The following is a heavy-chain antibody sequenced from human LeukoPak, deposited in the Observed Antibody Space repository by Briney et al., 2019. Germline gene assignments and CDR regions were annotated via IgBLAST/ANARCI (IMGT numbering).Heavy chain of an antibody. CDR1: GGSIGSKSHY. V-gene: IGHV4-39*01. J-gene: IGHJ5*02. CDR2: TYYSGST. CDR3: ARREANWFDP. Sequence: SETLSLTCSVSGGSIGSKSHYWGWIRQPPGKGLEWISYTYYSGSTYYNPSLKSRVTISVDTSKNQFSLKLSSVTAADTAAYYCARREANWFDPWGQGYLVTVSS.